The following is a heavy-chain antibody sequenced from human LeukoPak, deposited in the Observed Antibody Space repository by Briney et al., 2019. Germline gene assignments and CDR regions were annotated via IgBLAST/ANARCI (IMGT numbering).Heavy chain of an antibody. J-gene: IGHJ6*02. CDR1: GFTFYDYG. D-gene: IGHD6-19*01. Sequence: AGGSLRLSCAASGFTFYDYGMSWLRPAPGEGLVGGSVINWGGGSLGYAASVKGRFTISRDKAKNSMYLQTNSLRAEDTALYHCAGTLNSSGWYIRANYYYGMDVWGQGTTVTVSS. CDR2: INWGGGSL. CDR3: AGTLNSSGWYIRANYYYGMDV. V-gene: IGHV3-20*01.